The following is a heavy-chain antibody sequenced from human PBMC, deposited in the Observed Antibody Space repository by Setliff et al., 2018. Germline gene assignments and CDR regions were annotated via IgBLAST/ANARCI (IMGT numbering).Heavy chain of an antibody. CDR2: VYYCGYT. CDR1: GGSVSSTSHY. CDR3: ARVDFTMIQGVLGL. D-gene: IGHD3-10*01. J-gene: IGHJ1*01. V-gene: IGHV4-39*07. Sequence: PSETLSLTCNVSGGSVSSTSHYWGWIRQPPGEGMEWIGSVYYCGYTYYNPSLQSRVTISVDMSKNQFSMKLTSVTAADTAVYYCARVDFTMIQGVLGLWGQGTLVTVSS.